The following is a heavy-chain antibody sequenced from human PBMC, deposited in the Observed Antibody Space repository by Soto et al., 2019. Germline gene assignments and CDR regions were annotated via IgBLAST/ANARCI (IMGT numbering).Heavy chain of an antibody. V-gene: IGHV1-8*01. D-gene: IGHD3-3*01. Sequence: QAQLVQSGAEVRKPGASVKVSCKASGSTFTTYDINWVRQAPGQGLEWLGWMDPNSGSTGYAQNFQGRITMTSNISRNTAHMELSSLQSEDTAVYYCAREMKFDFWRKGLDVWGQGTTVTVSS. CDR2: MDPNSGST. J-gene: IGHJ6*02. CDR3: AREMKFDFWRKGLDV. CDR1: GSTFTTYD.